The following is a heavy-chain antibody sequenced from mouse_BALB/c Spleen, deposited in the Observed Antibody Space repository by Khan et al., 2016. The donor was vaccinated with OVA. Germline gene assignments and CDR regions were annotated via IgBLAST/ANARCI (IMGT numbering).Heavy chain of an antibody. V-gene: IGHV3-2*02. J-gene: IGHJ4*01. CDR3: ARGCYYGGALDY. Sequence: EVQLQESGPGLVKPSQSLSLICTVNGYSITSNYAWNWIRQFPGNKLEWMGYISYSGSTNHNPSLKSRLSITRDTSKNQFFLLLHSATMEDSATNYCARGCYYGGALDYWGQGTSVNMSS. CDR2: ISYSGST. CDR1: GYSITSNYA. D-gene: IGHD1-1*01.